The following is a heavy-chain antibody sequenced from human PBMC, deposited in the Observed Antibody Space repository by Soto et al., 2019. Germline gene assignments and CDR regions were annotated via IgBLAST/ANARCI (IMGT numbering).Heavy chain of an antibody. D-gene: IGHD5-12*01. Sequence: GASVKVSCKASGGTFSSYTISWVRQAPGQGLEWMGRIIPILGIANYAQKFQGRVTITADKSTSTAYMELSSLRSEDTAVYYCARAGSVVATRPDYYYYGMDVWGQGTTVTVSS. CDR2: IIPILGIA. J-gene: IGHJ6*02. CDR1: GGTFSSYT. V-gene: IGHV1-69*02. CDR3: ARAGSVVATRPDYYYYGMDV.